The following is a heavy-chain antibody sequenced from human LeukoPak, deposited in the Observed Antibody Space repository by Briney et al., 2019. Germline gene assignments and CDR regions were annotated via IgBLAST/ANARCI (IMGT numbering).Heavy chain of an antibody. J-gene: IGHJ4*02. CDR2: INHSGST. CDR1: GGSFSGYY. Sequence: SETLSLTCAVYGGSFSGYYWSWIRQPPGKGLEWIGEINHSGSTNYSPSLKSRVTISVDTSKNQFSLKLSSVTAADTAVYYCAGGIAAAGSPAFDYWGQGTLVTVSS. D-gene: IGHD6-13*01. CDR3: AGGIAAAGSPAFDY. V-gene: IGHV4-34*01.